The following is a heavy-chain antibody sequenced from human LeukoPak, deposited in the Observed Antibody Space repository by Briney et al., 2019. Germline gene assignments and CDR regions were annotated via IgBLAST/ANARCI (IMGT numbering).Heavy chain of an antibody. J-gene: IGHJ4*02. V-gene: IGHV3-30*02. Sequence: GSLRLSCAASGFTFSSYGMHWVRQAPGKGLEWVAFIRYDGSNKYYADSVKGRFTISRDNSKNTLYLQMNSLRAEDTAVYYCAKTVGARGKYYFDYWGQGTLVTVSS. CDR3: AKTVGARGKYYFDY. CDR1: GFTFSSYG. D-gene: IGHD1-26*01. CDR2: IRYDGSNK.